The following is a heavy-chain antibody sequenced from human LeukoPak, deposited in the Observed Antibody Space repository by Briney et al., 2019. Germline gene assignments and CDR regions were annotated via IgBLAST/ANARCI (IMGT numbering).Heavy chain of an antibody. CDR3: AKFSYSNPYTPFDY. D-gene: IGHD4-4*01. CDR1: GFTFSSYA. Sequence: GGSLRLSCAASGFTFSSYAMSWVRQAPGKGLEWVSAISGSGGSTYYADSVKGRFTISRGNSKNTLYLQMNSLRAEDTAVYYCAKFSYSNPYTPFDYWGQGTLVTVSS. CDR2: ISGSGGST. J-gene: IGHJ4*02. V-gene: IGHV3-23*01.